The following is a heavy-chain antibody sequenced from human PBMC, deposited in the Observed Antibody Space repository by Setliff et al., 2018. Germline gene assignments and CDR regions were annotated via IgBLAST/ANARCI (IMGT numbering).Heavy chain of an antibody. CDR2: IHPWGGSSEST. CDR1: GGPTIGYY. Sequence: TSETLSLTCAVSGGPTIGYYWTWIRQAPGKGLEWIGYIHPWGGSSESTNYSPSLKSRITISLDKSKSQFSLKLTSVTVADTAVYYCARGGPRQGGALDIWGQGTMVTVSS. CDR3: ARGGPRQGGALDI. V-gene: IGHV4-59*08. J-gene: IGHJ3*02.